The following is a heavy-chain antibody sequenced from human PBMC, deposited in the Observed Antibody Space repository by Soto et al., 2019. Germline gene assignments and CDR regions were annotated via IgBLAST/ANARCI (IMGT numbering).Heavy chain of an antibody. J-gene: IGHJ4*02. CDR3: AKGPGIMGSTNFDY. CDR1: GFTFRIYD. V-gene: IGHV3-23*01. CDR2: ISGSATSS. Sequence: GGSLRLSCEASGFTFRIYDMGWVRQAPGKGLEWVSIISGSATSSHYADSVKGRFTISRDNSQNTLYLQMNSLRAEDTAFYYCAKGPGIMGSTNFDYWGRGTLVTVSS. D-gene: IGHD1-26*01.